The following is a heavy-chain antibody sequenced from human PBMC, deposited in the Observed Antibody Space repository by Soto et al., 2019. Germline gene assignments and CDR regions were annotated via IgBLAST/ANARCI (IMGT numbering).Heavy chain of an antibody. V-gene: IGHV1-58*01. CDR2: VVVGSCDT. CDR3: AADVYSSPNWDGMDV. Sequence: QMQLVQSGPEVKKPGTSVKVSCKASGFIFINSVVQWVRQARGQGLEWIGWVVVGSCDTNLAQKFQGRVTITRDTSAGTAEMELGDLRSEDTAVYYCAADVYSSPNWDGMDVWGQGTTVTVSS. CDR1: GFIFINSV. J-gene: IGHJ6*02. D-gene: IGHD4-4*01.